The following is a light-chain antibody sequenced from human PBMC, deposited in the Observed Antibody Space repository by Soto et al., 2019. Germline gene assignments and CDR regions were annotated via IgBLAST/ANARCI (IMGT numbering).Light chain of an antibody. V-gene: IGKV1-33*01. CDR3: QHHAHLPLT. Sequence: DIQMTQSPSSLSASVGDRVTITCQASQDISNYLNWYQQIPGKAPNLLIYDASNFGTGVPSRFSGSAFGIHFTFTITSLQPEDIATYYRQHHAHLPLTFGGGTKMEIK. CDR1: QDISNY. J-gene: IGKJ4*01. CDR2: DAS.